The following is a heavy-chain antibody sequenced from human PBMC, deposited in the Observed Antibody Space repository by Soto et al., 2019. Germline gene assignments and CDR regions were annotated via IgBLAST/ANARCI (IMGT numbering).Heavy chain of an antibody. J-gene: IGHJ4*02. CDR1: GGTFSSYT. V-gene: IGHV1-69*04. CDR3: ARDVSGVPAAPGN. D-gene: IGHD2-2*01. CDR2: IIPILGIA. Sequence: SVKVSCKASGGTFSSYTISWVRQAPGQGLEWMGRIIPILGIANYAQKFQGRVTITADKSTSTAYMELSSLRSEDTAVYYCARDVSGVPAAPGNWGQGTLVTVSS.